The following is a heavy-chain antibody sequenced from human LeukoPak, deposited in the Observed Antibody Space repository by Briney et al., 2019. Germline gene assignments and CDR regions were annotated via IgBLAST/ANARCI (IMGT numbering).Heavy chain of an antibody. V-gene: IGHV3-74*01. CDR3: AKYGDCWYFEL. CDR1: GFTFSSYW. CDR2: INSDGSST. Sequence: GGSLRLSCAASGFTFSSYWMHWVRQAPGKGLVWVSRINSDGSSTNYADSVKGRFTISRDNAKNTLYLQMNSLRAEDTAVYYCAKYGDCWYFELWGRSTLVTVSS. D-gene: IGHD4-17*01. J-gene: IGHJ2*01.